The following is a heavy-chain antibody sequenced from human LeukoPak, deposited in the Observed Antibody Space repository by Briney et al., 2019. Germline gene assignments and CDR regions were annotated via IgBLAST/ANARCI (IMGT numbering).Heavy chain of an antibody. CDR2: IIPIFGTA. D-gene: IGHD2-15*01. CDR3: VRLTTYSIDY. CDR1: GGTFSSY. Sequence: SVKVSCKASGGTFSSYVSWVRQAPGQGLEWMGGIIPIFGTANYAQKFQGRVTITTDESTSTAYMELSSLRSEDTAVYYCVRLTTYSIDYWGQGTLVTVSS. V-gene: IGHV1-69*05. J-gene: IGHJ4*02.